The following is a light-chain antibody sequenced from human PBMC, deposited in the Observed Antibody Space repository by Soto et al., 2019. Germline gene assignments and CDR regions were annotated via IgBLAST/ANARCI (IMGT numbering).Light chain of an antibody. CDR1: QSISTW. J-gene: IGKJ1*01. Sequence: DVQMTQSPSTLSPSVGDRVTITCRASQSISTWLAWYQHKAGKAPKLLIYKASTLKSGVPSRFSGSGSGTEVTLTISSLKPDDFATYYCQHYNSYSEAVGQGTKVEIK. CDR2: KAS. V-gene: IGKV1-5*03. CDR3: QHYNSYSEA.